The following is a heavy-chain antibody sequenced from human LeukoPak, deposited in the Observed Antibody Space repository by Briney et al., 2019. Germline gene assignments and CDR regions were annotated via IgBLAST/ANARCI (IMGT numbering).Heavy chain of an antibody. D-gene: IGHD3-16*01. CDR2: INPSGGST. Sequence: ASVKVSCKASGYTFTNYYMHWVRQAPGQGLEWMGIINPSGGSTSYAQKFQGRVTMTRDTSTSTVYMELSSLRSEDTAVYYCAREIGMGAFGYYYYGMDVWGRGTTVTVSS. J-gene: IGHJ6*02. CDR3: AREIGMGAFGYYYYGMDV. V-gene: IGHV1-46*01. CDR1: GYTFTNYY.